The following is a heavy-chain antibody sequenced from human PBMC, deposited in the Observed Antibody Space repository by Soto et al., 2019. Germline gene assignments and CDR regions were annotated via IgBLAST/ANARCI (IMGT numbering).Heavy chain of an antibody. D-gene: IGHD6-25*01. CDR3: AREGGAAPGARREWYLDL. V-gene: IGHV1-2*02. J-gene: IGHJ2*01. CDR2: INPHTGDT. CDR1: GYPLTDFY. Sequence: QVQLVQSGAEVKKPGASVTVSCKTSGYPLTDFYIRWVRQAPGQGLEWMAWINPHTGDTNTALKFQGRVTMTRDTSINTAFMELPRLSSDDTAVYYCAREGGAAPGARREWYLDLWGRGTLVSVSS.